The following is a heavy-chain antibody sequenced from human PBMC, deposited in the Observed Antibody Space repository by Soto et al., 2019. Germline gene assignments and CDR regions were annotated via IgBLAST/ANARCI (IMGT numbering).Heavy chain of an antibody. CDR2: ISSSGDII. CDR3: ARQWDYSNTRPFDY. CDR1: GFSFSDYY. J-gene: IGHJ4*02. V-gene: IGHV3-11*04. Sequence: GGSLRLSCAGSGFSFSDYYMSWIRQAPGKGLEWVSYISSSGDIIYYADSVKGRFTISRDSSKNTLYLQMNSLRAEDTAVYYCARQWDYSNTRPFDYWGQGTLVTVSS. D-gene: IGHD4-4*01.